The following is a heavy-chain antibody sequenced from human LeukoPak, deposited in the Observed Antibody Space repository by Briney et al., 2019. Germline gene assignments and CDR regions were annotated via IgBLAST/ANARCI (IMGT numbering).Heavy chain of an antibody. D-gene: IGHD2-21*02. J-gene: IGHJ4*02. V-gene: IGHV3-33*06. Sequence: GGSPRLSCAASGFTFSSYGMHWVRQAPGKGLEWVAVIWYDGSNKYYADSVKGRFTISRDNSKNTLYLQMNSLRTEDTAVYYCAKETRAYCGGDCPFDYWGQGTLVTVSS. CDR2: IWYDGSNK. CDR1: GFTFSSYG. CDR3: AKETRAYCGGDCPFDY.